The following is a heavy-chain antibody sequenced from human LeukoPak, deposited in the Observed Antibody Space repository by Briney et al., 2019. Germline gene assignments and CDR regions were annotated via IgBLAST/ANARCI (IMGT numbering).Heavy chain of an antibody. V-gene: IGHV3-30*04. Sequence: GGSLRLSCASSRFTLSNYAMHWVRQAPGKGLEWVAVISSDGTNKIYADSVKGRFTISGDNSKDTLYLQMNSLRAEDTAVYYCARDLSWGSTIASWGQGALVIVSS. J-gene: IGHJ4*02. D-gene: IGHD1-1*01. CDR1: RFTLSNYA. CDR3: ARDLSWGSTIAS. CDR2: ISSDGTNK.